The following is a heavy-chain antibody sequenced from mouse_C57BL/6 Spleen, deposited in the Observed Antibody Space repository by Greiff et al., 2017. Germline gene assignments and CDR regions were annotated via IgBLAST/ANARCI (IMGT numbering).Heavy chain of an antibody. J-gene: IGHJ3*01. Sequence: EVKVEESGPGLVKPSQSLSLTCSVTGYSITSGYYWNWIRQFPGNKLEWMGYISYDGSNNYNPSLKNRISITRDTSKNQFFLMLNSVTTEDTATYYCARDYYGSNPAWFAYWGQGTLVTVSA. CDR1: GYSITSGYY. V-gene: IGHV3-6*01. CDR2: ISYDGSN. CDR3: ARDYYGSNPAWFAY. D-gene: IGHD1-1*01.